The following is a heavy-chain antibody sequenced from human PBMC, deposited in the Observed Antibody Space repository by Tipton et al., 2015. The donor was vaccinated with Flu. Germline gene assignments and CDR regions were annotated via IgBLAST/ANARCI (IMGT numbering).Heavy chain of an antibody. V-gene: IGHV4-39*07. CDR3: ATYYYGSGTQSAFDY. CDR1: SGSIRSSSYY. J-gene: IGHJ4*02. D-gene: IGHD3-10*01. CDR2: IFHGGST. Sequence: TLSLTCIVSSGSIRSSSYYWGWIRQPPGKGLEWIGSIFHGGSTYYNPSLKSRVTISVDTSKNQFSLKLSSVTAADTAVYYCATYYYGSGTQSAFDYWGQGTLVTVSS.